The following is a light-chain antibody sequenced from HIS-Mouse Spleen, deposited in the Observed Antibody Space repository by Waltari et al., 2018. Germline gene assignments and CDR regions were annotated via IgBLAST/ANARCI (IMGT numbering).Light chain of an antibody. CDR2: EVS. J-gene: IGLJ3*02. Sequence: QSALTQPASVSGSPGQSITISCTGTSIDVGGYNYVSWHQQHPGKAPKLMIYEVSNRPSGVSNRFSGSKSGNTASLTISGLQAEDEADYYCSSYTSSSSWVFGGGTKLTVL. CDR1: SIDVGGYNY. V-gene: IGLV2-14*01. CDR3: SSYTSSSSWV.